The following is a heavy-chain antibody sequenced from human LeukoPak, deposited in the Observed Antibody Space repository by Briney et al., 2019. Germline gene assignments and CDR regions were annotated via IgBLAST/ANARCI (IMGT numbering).Heavy chain of an antibody. J-gene: IGHJ4*02. CDR1: GFTFDNDR. V-gene: IGHV3-23*01. D-gene: IGHD1-26*01. CDR2: VNADGGNT. Sequence: PGGSLRLSCAASGFTFDNDRISWVRQAPGKGLEWVSTVNADGGNTYYADSVKGRFTISRDNSKSTLILQMNSLRVEDTALYYCTKRVKYGGTWDHFADWGQGTLVTVSS. CDR3: TKRVKYGGTWDHFAD.